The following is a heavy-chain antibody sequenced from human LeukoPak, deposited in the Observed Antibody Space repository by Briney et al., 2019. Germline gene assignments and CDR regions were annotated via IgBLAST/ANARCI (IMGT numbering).Heavy chain of an antibody. CDR2: INPNSGGT. D-gene: IGHD6-19*01. CDR3: ARERGTLAVAGDAVDI. V-gene: IGHV1-2*02. Sequence: ASVKVSCKASGYTFTGYYMHWVRQAPGEGLEWMGWINPNSGGTKYAQKFQGRVTMTRDTSINTAYMEVRRLTSDDTAVFYCARERGTLAVAGDAVDIWGQGTMVTVSS. J-gene: IGHJ3*02. CDR1: GYTFTGYY.